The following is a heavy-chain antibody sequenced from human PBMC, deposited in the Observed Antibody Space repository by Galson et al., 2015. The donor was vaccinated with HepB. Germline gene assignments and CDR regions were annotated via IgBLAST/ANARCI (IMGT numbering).Heavy chain of an antibody. CDR1: GFTFSSYG. CDR2: ISYDGSNK. V-gene: IGHV3-30*18. CDR3: AKDLISGYYANGLIHDAFDI. D-gene: IGHD3-22*01. J-gene: IGHJ3*02. Sequence: SLRLSCAASGFTFSSYGMHWVRQAPGKGLEWVAVISYDGSNKYYADSVKGRFTISRDNSKNTLYLQMNSLRAEDTAVYYCAKDLISGYYANGLIHDAFDIWGQGTMVTVSS.